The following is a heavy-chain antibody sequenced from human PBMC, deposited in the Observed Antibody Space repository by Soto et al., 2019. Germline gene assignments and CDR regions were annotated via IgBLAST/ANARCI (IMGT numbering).Heavy chain of an antibody. CDR1: GFTFSSYA. J-gene: IGHJ6*02. CDR2: ISGSGGST. CDR3: ANTGYCGSTSCHPPLFYGMDV. V-gene: IGHV3-23*01. D-gene: IGHD2-2*01. Sequence: GSLRLSCAPSGFTFSSYAMSWVRQAPGKRLEWVAAISGSGGSTYYADSVKGRFTISRDNSKNTLYLQMNSLRAEDTAVYYCANTGYCGSTSCHPPLFYGMDVWGQGTTVTVSS.